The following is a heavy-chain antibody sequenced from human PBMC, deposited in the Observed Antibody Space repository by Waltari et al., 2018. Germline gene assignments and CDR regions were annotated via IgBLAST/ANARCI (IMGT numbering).Heavy chain of an antibody. CDR2: ISSSSSTI. J-gene: IGHJ4*02. V-gene: IGHV3-48*04. CDR3: ALSGDSSGWYGGGFSFDY. CDR1: GFTFSSYS. D-gene: IGHD6-19*01. Sequence: EVQLVESGGGLVQPGGSLRLSCAASGFTFSSYSMNWVRPAPGKGLEWVSYISSSSSTIYYADSVKGRFTISRDNAKNSLYLQMNSLRAEDTAVYYCALSGDSSGWYGGGFSFDYWGQGTLVTVSS.